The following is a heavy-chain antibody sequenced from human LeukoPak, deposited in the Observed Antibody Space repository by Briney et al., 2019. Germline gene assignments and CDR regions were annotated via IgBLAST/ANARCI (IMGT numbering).Heavy chain of an antibody. CDR1: GFTFRNYA. Sequence: GGSLRLSCAASGFTFRNYAMHWVRQAPGKGLEWVAFISYDGSDKYYADSVKGRFTISRDNSNNTLNLQMNSLRAEDTAAYYCARYDYMDVWGKGTTVTVSS. V-gene: IGHV3-30*04. J-gene: IGHJ6*03. CDR3: ARYDYMDV. CDR2: ISYDGSDK.